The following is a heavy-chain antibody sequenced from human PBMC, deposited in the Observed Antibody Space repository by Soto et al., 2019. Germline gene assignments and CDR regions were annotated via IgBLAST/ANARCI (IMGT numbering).Heavy chain of an antibody. D-gene: IGHD6-19*01. V-gene: IGHV1-3*01. J-gene: IGHJ4*02. Sequence: ASVKVSCKASGYTFTDYAIHWVRQAPGQRLEWMGWIAPGNGNTKYSQNFQGRVTITRDTSATAAYMELSSLRSEDTAVYYCARERGLGSKSWLVQDLGGRAIDYWGQGTLVTVSS. CDR1: GYTFTDYA. CDR3: ARERGLGSKSWLVQDLGGRAIDY. CDR2: IAPGNGNT.